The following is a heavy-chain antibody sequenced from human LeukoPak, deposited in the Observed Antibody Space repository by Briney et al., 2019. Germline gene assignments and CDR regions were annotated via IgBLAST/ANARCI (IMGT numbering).Heavy chain of an antibody. D-gene: IGHD1-1*01. Sequence: GGSLRLSCAASGFTFSSYAMHWVRQAPGKGLEWVAFIRYDGSNKYYADSVKGRFTISRDNAKNSLYLQMNSLRAEDTAVYYCARDVGYNWNDAYYFDYWGQGTLVTVSS. J-gene: IGHJ4*02. CDR3: ARDVGYNWNDAYYFDY. CDR2: IRYDGSNK. CDR1: GFTFSSYA. V-gene: IGHV3-30*02.